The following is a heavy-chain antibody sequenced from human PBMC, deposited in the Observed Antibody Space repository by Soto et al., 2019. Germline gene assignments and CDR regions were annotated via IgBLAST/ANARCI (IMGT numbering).Heavy chain of an antibody. CDR1: GGTFSSYS. Sequence: QVQLVQSGAEVKKPGSSVKVSCKASGGTFSSYSINWVRQAPGQGLEWMGEIIPICGTANYAQEFQGRVTITEDESTSTAYMELSSLRSEDTAVYYCARDGGRHSGGIDYWGQGTLVTVSS. CDR2: IIPICGTA. D-gene: IGHD1-26*01. V-gene: IGHV1-69*01. CDR3: ARDGGRHSGGIDY. J-gene: IGHJ4*02.